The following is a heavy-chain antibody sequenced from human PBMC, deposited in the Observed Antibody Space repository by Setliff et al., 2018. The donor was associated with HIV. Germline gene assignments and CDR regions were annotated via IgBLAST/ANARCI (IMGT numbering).Heavy chain of an antibody. J-gene: IGHJ4*02. CDR1: GGSISSGSYY. Sequence: SETLSLTCTVSGGSISSGSYYWSWIRQPAGKGLEWIGRIYTSGSTNYNPSLKSRVTMSIDTSKNQFSLKLNSVTAADTAVYYCARGYYDILTGYYSSGIWDYWGQGTLVTVSS. CDR3: ARGYYDILTGYYSSGIWDY. D-gene: IGHD3-9*01. V-gene: IGHV4-61*02. CDR2: IYTSGST.